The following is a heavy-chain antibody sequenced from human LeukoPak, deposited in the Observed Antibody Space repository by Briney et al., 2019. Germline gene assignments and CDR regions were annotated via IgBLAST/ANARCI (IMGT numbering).Heavy chain of an antibody. Sequence: ETLSLTCTVSGDSISSSLYYWGWIRQPPGKGLEWIGNIYYSGTTYYNPSLKSRVTMSVDTSKNQFSLSLYSVTAADTAVYYCARDLGPAYGETGDFDYWGQGALVTVSS. CDR1: GDSISSSLYY. V-gene: IGHV4-39*07. J-gene: IGHJ4*02. CDR2: IYYSGTT. D-gene: IGHD4-17*01. CDR3: ARDLGPAYGETGDFDY.